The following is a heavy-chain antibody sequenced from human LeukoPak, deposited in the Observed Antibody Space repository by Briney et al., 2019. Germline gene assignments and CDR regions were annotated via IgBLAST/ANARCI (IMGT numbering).Heavy chain of an antibody. CDR3: ARKRVTMVRGVPLNWFDP. V-gene: IGHV4-59*01. CDR2: IYYSGST. J-gene: IGHJ5*02. Sequence: SETLSLTCTVSGGSISGYYWSWIRQPPGKGLEWIGYIYYSGSTNYNPSLKSRVTISVDTSKNQFSLKLSSVTAADTAVYYCARKRVTMVRGVPLNWFDPWGQGTLVTVSS. D-gene: IGHD3-10*01. CDR1: GGSISGYY.